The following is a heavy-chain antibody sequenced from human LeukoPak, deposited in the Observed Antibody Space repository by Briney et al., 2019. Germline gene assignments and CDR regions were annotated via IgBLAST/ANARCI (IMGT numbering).Heavy chain of an antibody. CDR1: GFTFSDYY. CDR2: ISSSGSTI. V-gene: IGHV3-11*04. Sequence: GGSLRLSCAASGFTFSDYYMSWIRQAPGKGLEWVSYISSSGSTIYYADSVKGRFTISRDNAKNSLYLQMNSLRAEDTAVYYCARRMTTVVTPISYYMDVWGKGTTVTVSS. CDR3: ARRMTTVVTPISYYMDV. D-gene: IGHD4-23*01. J-gene: IGHJ6*03.